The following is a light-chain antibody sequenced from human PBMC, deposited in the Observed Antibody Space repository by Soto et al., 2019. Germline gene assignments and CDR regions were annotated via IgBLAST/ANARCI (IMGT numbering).Light chain of an antibody. CDR3: QQSYTTPIT. Sequence: DIQMTQSPSSLSASVGDRVSITCRASQSIKNYLNWYQQKPVKAPKLLIYAASSLQSGVPSRFSGSGSGTDFTLTISSLQPEDFATYYCQQSYTTPITFGQGTKVDIK. CDR2: AAS. CDR1: QSIKNY. J-gene: IGKJ1*01. V-gene: IGKV1-39*01.